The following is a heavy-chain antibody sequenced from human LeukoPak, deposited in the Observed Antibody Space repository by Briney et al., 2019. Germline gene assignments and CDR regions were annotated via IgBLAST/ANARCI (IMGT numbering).Heavy chain of an antibody. CDR2: INPNSGGT. Sequence: ASVKVSCKASGYTFTSYGISWVRQAPGQGLEWMGWINPNSGGTNYAQKFQGRVTMTRDTSISTAYMELSWLRSDDTAVYYCARGFDTPSYGDSDSFDYWGQGTLVTVSS. J-gene: IGHJ4*02. D-gene: IGHD4-17*01. V-gene: IGHV1-2*02. CDR3: ARGFDTPSYGDSDSFDY. CDR1: GYTFTSYG.